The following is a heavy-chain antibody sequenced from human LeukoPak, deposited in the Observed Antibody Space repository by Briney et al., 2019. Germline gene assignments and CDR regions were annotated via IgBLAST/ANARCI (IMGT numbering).Heavy chain of an antibody. CDR1: GFTFSSYA. V-gene: IGHV3-23*01. CDR2: ISGSGGST. D-gene: IGHD2-15*01. J-gene: IGHJ4*02. Sequence: GGSLRLSCAASGFTFSSYAMSWVRQAPGKGLEWVTAISGSGGSTYYADSVKGRFTISRDNSKNTLYLQMNSLRAEDTAVYYCARGVGANYYFDYWGQGTLVTVSS. CDR3: ARGVGANYYFDY.